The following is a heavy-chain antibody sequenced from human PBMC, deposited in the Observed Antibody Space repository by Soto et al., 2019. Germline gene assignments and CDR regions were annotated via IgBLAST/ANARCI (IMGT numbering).Heavy chain of an antibody. CDR1: GYTFSGYY. CDR2: INPKSGGT. CDR3: ARTCYYDSSGYYCIGY. V-gene: IGHV1-2*02. Sequence: ASVKVSCKASGYTFSGYYMHWVRQAPGQGLEWMGWINPKSGGTKYAQKFQGRVTMTRDTSISTAYMELSSLRYDDTAVYYCARTCYYDSSGYYCIGYWGQGTQVTVSS. D-gene: IGHD3-22*01. J-gene: IGHJ4*02.